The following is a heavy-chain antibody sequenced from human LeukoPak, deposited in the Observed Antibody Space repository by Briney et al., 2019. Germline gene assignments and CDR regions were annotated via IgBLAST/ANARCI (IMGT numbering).Heavy chain of an antibody. D-gene: IGHD3-10*01. J-gene: IGHJ4*02. V-gene: IGHV1-69*04. Sequence: SVKVSCKASGGTFSSYAISWVRQAPGQGLEWMGRIIPILGIANYAQKSQGRVTITADKSTSTAYMELSSLRSEDTAVYYCARGDYYGSGSYPLGYWGQGTLVTVSS. CDR3: ARGDYYGSGSYPLGY. CDR1: GGTFSSYA. CDR2: IIPILGIA.